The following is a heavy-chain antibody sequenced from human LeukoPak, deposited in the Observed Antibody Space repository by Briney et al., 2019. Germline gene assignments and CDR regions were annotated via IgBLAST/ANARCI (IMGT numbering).Heavy chain of an antibody. Sequence: GGSLRLSCAASGFTFSSYAMSWVRQAPGKGLEWVSAISGSGGSTYYADSVKGRFTISRDNSKNTLYLQMNSLRAEDTAVYYCAKNSRYYYDSSGDYWGQGTLVTVSS. J-gene: IGHJ4*02. CDR3: AKNSRYYYDSSGDY. V-gene: IGHV3-23*01. D-gene: IGHD3-22*01. CDR2: ISGSGGST. CDR1: GFTFSSYA.